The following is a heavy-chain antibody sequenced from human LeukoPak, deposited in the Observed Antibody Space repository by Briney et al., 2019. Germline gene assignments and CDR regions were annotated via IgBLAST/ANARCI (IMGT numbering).Heavy chain of an antibody. J-gene: IGHJ4*02. CDR2: IIPILGIA. D-gene: IGHD4-17*01. V-gene: IGHV1-69*04. CDR3: GSGLHDYGDYHHFDY. CDR1: GGTFSSYA. Sequence: ASVKVSCKASGGTFSSYAISWVRQAPGQGLEWMGRIIPILGIANYAQKFQGRVTITADKSTSTAYMELSSLRSEDTAVYYCGSGLHDYGDYHHFDYWGQGTLVAVSS.